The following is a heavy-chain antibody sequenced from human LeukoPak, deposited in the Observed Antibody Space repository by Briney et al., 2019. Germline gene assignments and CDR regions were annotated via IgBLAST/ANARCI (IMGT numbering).Heavy chain of an antibody. J-gene: IGHJ4*02. V-gene: IGHV4-59*01. Sequence: SETLSLTCNVSGGSISSYYWSWIRQPPGKGLEWIGYIYYSGSTNYNPSLKSRVTISVDTSKNQFSLKLSSVTAADTAVYYCARYVWGSYPTFEDYWGQGTLVTVSS. CDR1: GGSISSYY. D-gene: IGHD3-16*02. CDR3: ARYVWGSYPTFEDY. CDR2: IYYSGST.